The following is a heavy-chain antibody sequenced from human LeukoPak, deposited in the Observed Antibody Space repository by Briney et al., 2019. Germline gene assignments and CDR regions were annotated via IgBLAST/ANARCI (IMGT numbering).Heavy chain of an antibody. V-gene: IGHV4-59*08. CDR3: VRHIKLSSGPIDS. CDR1: GGSLSSYY. D-gene: IGHD3-22*01. Sequence: SETLSLTCSVSGGSLSSYYWSWIRKPPGRKFEWIGHIFSSASTNYNPSLKSRVTISADTSKNQFSLKVASVTAADTAVYFCVRHIKLSSGPIDSWGQGTLAPVSS. J-gene: IGHJ4*02. CDR2: IFSSAST.